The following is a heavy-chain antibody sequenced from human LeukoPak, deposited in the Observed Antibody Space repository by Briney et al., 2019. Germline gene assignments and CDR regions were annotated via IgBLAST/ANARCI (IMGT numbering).Heavy chain of an antibody. J-gene: IGHJ6*03. CDR1: GYTFTGYY. CDR3: ARSADNFDWLRIYYYYYMDV. D-gene: IGHD3-9*01. V-gene: IGHV1-2*02. CDR2: INPNSGGT. Sequence: ASVKVSCKASGYTFTGYYMHWVRQAPGQGLEWMGWINPNSGGTNYAQKFQGRVTMTRDTSISTAYMELSRLRSDDTAVYYCARSADNFDWLRIYYYYYMDVWGKGTTVTVSS.